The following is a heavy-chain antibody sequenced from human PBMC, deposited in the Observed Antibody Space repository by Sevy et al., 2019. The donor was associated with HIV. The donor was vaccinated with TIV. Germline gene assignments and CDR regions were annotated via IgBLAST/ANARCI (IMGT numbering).Heavy chain of an antibody. CDR1: GFAFSSHA. J-gene: IGHJ4*01. V-gene: IGHV3-30-3*01. CDR2: ISYEGTET. Sequence: GGSLRLSCAASGFAFSSHAMHWVRQAPGKGLEWVATISYEGTETFYAASVGGRFTISRDNSKNMLSLQINSLRPEDTAVSYCARDGRYGIKWHPLYWGHGTLVTVSS. D-gene: IGHD3-16*01. CDR3: ARDGRYGIKWHPLY.